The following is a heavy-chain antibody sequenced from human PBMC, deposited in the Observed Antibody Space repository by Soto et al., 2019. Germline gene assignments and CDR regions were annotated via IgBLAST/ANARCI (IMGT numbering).Heavy chain of an antibody. V-gene: IGHV4-34*01. CDR2: INHSGST. CDR3: ARVGFNWNDDYYGMDV. J-gene: IGHJ6*02. Sequence: QVQLQQWGAGLLKPSETLSLTCAVYGGSFSGYYWSWIRQPPGKGLEWIGEINHSGSTNYNPSLKSRVTISVDPSKNQFSLELSSVTAADTAVYYCARVGFNWNDDYYGMDVWGQGATVTVSS. D-gene: IGHD1-20*01. CDR1: GGSFSGYY.